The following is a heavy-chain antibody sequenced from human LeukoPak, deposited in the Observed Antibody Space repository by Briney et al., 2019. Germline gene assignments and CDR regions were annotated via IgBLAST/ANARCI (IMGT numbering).Heavy chain of an antibody. D-gene: IGHD5-18*01. CDR1: GFTFSNYA. J-gene: IGHJ4*02. V-gene: IGHV3-23*01. CDR3: ANQATRTGYLFDS. Sequence: GGSLRLSCAASGFTFSNYAMTWVRRAPGKGLEWVSSISTSAGSTHYEGSVKGRFTVSRDNSKNTLYLQMSSLRADDTAVYYRANQATRTGYLFDSWGQGTLVTVSS. CDR2: ISTSAGST.